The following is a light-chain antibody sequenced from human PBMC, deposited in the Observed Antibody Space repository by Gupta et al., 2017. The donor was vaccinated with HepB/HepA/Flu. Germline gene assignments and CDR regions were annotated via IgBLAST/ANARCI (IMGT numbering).Light chain of an antibody. J-gene: IGKJ2*01. CDR2: DAS. Sequence: DIQMTQSPSSLSASLGDRVTITCRASQSVSTYLNWYQQKQGKAPNFLIYDASILQSGVPSRLSGRGSGTDFTLTIDSLQPEDFATYYWQQSYSPPYTFGKGTKLEIK. CDR3: QQSYSPPYT. V-gene: IGKV1-39*01. CDR1: QSVSTY.